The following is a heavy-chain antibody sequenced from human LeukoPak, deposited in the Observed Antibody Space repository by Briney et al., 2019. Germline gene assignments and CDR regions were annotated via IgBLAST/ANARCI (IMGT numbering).Heavy chain of an antibody. Sequence: GGSLRLSCAASGFTFSCYGMHWVRQAPGKGLEWVAFIRYDGNNKYFADSVKGRFTISRDDSKNTLYLQMNSLRAEDTAVYYCAKVYYGSGSYYNLFDYWGQGTLVTVSS. V-gene: IGHV3-30*02. J-gene: IGHJ4*02. D-gene: IGHD3-10*01. CDR3: AKVYYGSGSYYNLFDY. CDR1: GFTFSCYG. CDR2: IRYDGNNK.